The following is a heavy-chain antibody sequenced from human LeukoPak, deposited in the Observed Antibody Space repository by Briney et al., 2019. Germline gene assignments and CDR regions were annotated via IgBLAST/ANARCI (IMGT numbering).Heavy chain of an antibody. Sequence: ASVKVSCKASGYSFTEHYIYWVRQAPGQGLEWVGRINCNSGDANSAQKFQGRVTMTRGTSVSTAYMDLSSVTSDDTAVYFCARSAGHCSNGICFTDDYMDVWGRGTTVTVSS. V-gene: IGHV1-2*02. CDR2: INCNSGDA. D-gene: IGHD2-8*01. J-gene: IGHJ6*03. CDR1: GYSFTEHY. CDR3: ARSAGHCSNGICFTDDYMDV.